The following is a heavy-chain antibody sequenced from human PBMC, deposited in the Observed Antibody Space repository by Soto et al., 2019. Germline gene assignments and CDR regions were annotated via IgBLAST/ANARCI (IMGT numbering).Heavy chain of an antibody. Sequence: GGSLRLSCAASGFTFSSYWMHWVRQAPGKGLVHVSRIRGDGGYTDHAESVKGRFTISRDNAKNTLYLQMNSLRAEDTAVYYCAKKEEYDYVWGKSPLDWGQGTMVTVSS. CDR2: IRGDGGYT. D-gene: IGHD3-16*01. CDR1: GFTFSSYW. V-gene: IGHV3-74*01. CDR3: AKKEEYDYVWGKSPLD. J-gene: IGHJ3*01.